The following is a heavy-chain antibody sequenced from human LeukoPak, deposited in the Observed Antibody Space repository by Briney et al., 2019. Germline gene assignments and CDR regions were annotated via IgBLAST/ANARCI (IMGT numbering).Heavy chain of an antibody. D-gene: IGHD2-2*01. CDR1: GYRFTSYW. V-gene: IGHV5-51*01. CDR3: ARHTHCSSTSCDYYYYMDV. J-gene: IGHJ6*03. Sequence: GGSLKSSFQGSGYRFTSYWIGWVRPMPGKGLEWMGIIYPGHSDTRYSPSFQGQVTISADKSISTAYLQWSSLNASDTTMYYCARHTHCSSTSCDYYYYMDVWGKGTTVTVSS. CDR2: IYPGHSDT.